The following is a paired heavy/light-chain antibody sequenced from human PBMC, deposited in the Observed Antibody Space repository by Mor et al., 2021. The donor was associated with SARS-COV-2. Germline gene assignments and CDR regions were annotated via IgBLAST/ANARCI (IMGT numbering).Heavy chain of an antibody. V-gene: IGHV1-69*01. D-gene: IGHD3-22*01. CDR2: IIPIFGTA. Sequence: QVQLVQSGAEVKKPGSSVKVSCKASGGTFSSYAISWVRQAPGQGLEWMGGIIPIFGTANYAQKFQGRVTITADESTSTAYMELSSLRSEDTAVYYCASGYYDSSGYPPGNYYYYGMDVWGQGTTVTVSS. CDR3: ASGYYDSSGYPPGNYYYYGMDV. CDR1: GGTFSSYA. J-gene: IGHJ6*02.
Light chain of an antibody. V-gene: IGLV1-40*01. Sequence: QSVLTQPPSVSEAPGQRVTISCTGSSSNIGAGYDVHWYQQLPGTAPKLLIYGNSNRPSGVPDRFSGSKSGTSASLAITGLQAEDEADYYCQSYDSSLNVVFGGGTKLTVL. J-gene: IGLJ2*01. CDR1: SSNIGAGYD. CDR2: GNS. CDR3: QSYDSSLNVV.